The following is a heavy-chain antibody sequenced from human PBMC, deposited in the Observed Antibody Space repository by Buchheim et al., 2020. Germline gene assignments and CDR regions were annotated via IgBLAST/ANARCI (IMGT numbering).Heavy chain of an antibody. V-gene: IGHV5-51*01. CDR3: ARSWVPGRFDS. CDR1: GYSFNNYW. D-gene: IGHD6-13*01. CDR2: IYPSDSDA. Sequence: EVQLVQSGAEVKKVGESLRISCETSGYSFNNYWIGWLRQLPGKGPEWMGLIYPSDSDARYSLSFEGQIAMSVDKSIKTAYPHLSALKASDSAMYYCARSWVPGRFDSWGQGTL. J-gene: IGHJ4*02.